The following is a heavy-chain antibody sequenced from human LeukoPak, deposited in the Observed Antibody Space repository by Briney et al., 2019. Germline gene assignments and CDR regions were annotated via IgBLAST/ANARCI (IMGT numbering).Heavy chain of an antibody. D-gene: IGHD3-16*01. CDR1: GFTFSSDW. V-gene: IGHV3-7*01. J-gene: IGHJ5*02. CDR3: ASQSYARFDP. CDR2: IQPDGSEH. Sequence: GGSLRLSCAVSGFTFSSDWISWVRQAPGKGLEWVGNIQPDGSEHYPVDSVKGRFTISRDNARNSLFLQMNSLRVEDTAVYYCASQSYARFDPWGQGTLVTVSS.